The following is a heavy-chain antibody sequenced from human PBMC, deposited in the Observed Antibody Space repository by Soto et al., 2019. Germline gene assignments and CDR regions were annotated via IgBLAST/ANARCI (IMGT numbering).Heavy chain of an antibody. V-gene: IGHV3-7*01. Sequence: EVQLVESGGGLVQPGGSLRLSCAGSGFTFSRFWMSWVRQAPGKGLEWVANIKQNGSEKYYVDSVKGRFTISRDNAKNSLSLQMNSLRAEDTAVYYCARALCSETDELWGQGTLVTVSS. J-gene: IGHJ4*02. D-gene: IGHD6-19*01. CDR3: ARALCSETDEL. CDR2: IKQNGSEK. CDR1: GFTFSRFW.